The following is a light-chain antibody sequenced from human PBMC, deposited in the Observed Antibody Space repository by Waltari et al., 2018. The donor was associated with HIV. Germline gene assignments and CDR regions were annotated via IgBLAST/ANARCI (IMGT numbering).Light chain of an antibody. CDR2: HDS. V-gene: IGLV3-1*01. Sequence: SYELTQPPSVSVSPGQTASITCSGAQLDNKYLWWYQPKSDHSPVLVIDHDSKRPPGFPERVSGSISGHTATLTIIETQTVDEADYYCQTWDNNFYVFGTGTKVTVL. CDR3: QTWDNNFYV. CDR1: QLDNKY. J-gene: IGLJ1*01.